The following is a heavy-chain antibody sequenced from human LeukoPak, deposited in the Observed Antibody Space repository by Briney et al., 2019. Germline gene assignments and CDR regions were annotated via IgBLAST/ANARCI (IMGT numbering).Heavy chain of an antibody. V-gene: IGHV4-34*01. Sequence: PSETLSLTCAVYGGSFRGYYWSWIRQPPGKGLEWIGEINHSGSTNYNPSLKSRVTISVDTSKNQFSLKLSSVTAADTAVYYCARPMDFAFDIWGQGTMVTVSS. J-gene: IGHJ3*02. D-gene: IGHD3/OR15-3a*01. CDR2: INHSGST. CDR1: GGSFRGYY. CDR3: ARPMDFAFDI.